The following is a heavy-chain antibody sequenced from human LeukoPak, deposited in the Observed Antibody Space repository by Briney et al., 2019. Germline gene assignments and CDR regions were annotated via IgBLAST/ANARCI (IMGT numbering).Heavy chain of an antibody. Sequence: GGSLRLSCAASGFTVSSNYMSWVRQAPGKGLEWVSVIYSGGSTYYADSVKGRFTISRDNSKNTLYLQMSSLRAEDTAVYYCARDREGSTGFDYWGQGTLVTVSS. CDR1: GFTVSSNY. CDR3: ARDREGSTGFDY. J-gene: IGHJ4*02. D-gene: IGHD2-2*01. CDR2: IYSGGST. V-gene: IGHV3-66*02.